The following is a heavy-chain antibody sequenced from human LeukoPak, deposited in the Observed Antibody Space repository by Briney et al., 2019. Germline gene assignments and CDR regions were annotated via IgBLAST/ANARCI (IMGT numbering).Heavy chain of an antibody. CDR3: ARALAAAGPSDY. V-gene: IGHV3-33*01. D-gene: IGHD6-13*01. CDR1: GFTFSSYG. CDR2: IWYDGSNK. J-gene: IGHJ4*02. Sequence: GGSLRLSCAASGFTFSSYGMHWVRQAPGKGLEWVAVIWYDGSNKYYADSVKGRFTISRDNSKNTLYLQMNSLRAEDTAVYYCARALAAAGPSDYWGQGTLVTVSS.